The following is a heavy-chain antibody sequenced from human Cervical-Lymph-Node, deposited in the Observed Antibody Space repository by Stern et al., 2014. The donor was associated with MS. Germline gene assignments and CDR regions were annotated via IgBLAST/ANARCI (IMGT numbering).Heavy chain of an antibody. Sequence: EVQLVESGGGLLQPGGSLRLSCGASGFTFSTYWMHWVRQGPGKGLVRVSRINSGGSSTSYTDSVRGRFTISRDNAKNTVYLQMTSLRAEDTAVYYCARSSGASGDAMDVWGQGTTVTVSS. CDR2: INSGGSST. CDR1: GFTFSTYW. CDR3: ARSSGASGDAMDV. J-gene: IGHJ6*02. V-gene: IGHV3-74*02. D-gene: IGHD2-15*01.